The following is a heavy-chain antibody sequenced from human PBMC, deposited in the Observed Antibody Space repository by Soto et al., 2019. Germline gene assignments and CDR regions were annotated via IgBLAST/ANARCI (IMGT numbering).Heavy chain of an antibody. CDR2: LNAGNSNR. CDR3: ARGYDFVWGSYRSDAFDI. Sequence: GASVKVSCKASGYTFTNNAIHWVRQAPGQRLEWLGWLNAGNSNREYSQKFQGRIIMTKDTSASTAYMELSSLISEDTAAYYCARGYDFVWGSYRSDAFDIWG. D-gene: IGHD3-16*02. J-gene: IGHJ3*02. V-gene: IGHV1-3*01. CDR1: GYTFTNNA.